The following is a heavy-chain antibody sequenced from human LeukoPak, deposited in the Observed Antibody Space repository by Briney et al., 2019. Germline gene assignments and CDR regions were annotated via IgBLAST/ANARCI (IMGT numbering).Heavy chain of an antibody. CDR3: ARVPGSHYDFWSGYRYYYYYYRDV. V-gene: IGHV1-8*01. J-gene: IGHJ6*03. CDR2: MNPNSGNT. CDR1: GYTFTSYD. Sequence: GASVKVSCKASGYTFTSYDINWVRQATGQGLEWMGWMNPNSGNTGYAQKFQGRVTMTRNTSISTAYMELSSLRSEDTAVYYCARVPGSHYDFWSGYRYYYYYYRDVWGKGTAVTVSS. D-gene: IGHD3-3*01.